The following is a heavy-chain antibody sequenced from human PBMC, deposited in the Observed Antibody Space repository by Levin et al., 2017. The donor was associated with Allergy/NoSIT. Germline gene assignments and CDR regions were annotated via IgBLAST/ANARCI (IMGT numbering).Heavy chain of an antibody. D-gene: IGHD6-6*01. Sequence: ASVKVSCKASGYTFTGYYMHWVRQAPGQGLEWMGWINPNSGGTNYAQKFQGWVTMTRDTSISTAYMELSRLRSDDTAVYYCARAKYSSSSRSYYYGMDVWGQGTTVTVSS. J-gene: IGHJ6*02. CDR2: INPNSGGT. CDR3: ARAKYSSSSRSYYYGMDV. V-gene: IGHV1-2*04. CDR1: GYTFTGYY.